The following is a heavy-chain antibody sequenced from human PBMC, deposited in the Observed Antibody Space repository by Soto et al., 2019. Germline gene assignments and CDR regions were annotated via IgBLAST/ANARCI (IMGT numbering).Heavy chain of an antibody. V-gene: IGHV1-2*04. CDR1: GYTFTDYY. Sequence: ASVKVSCKASGYTFTDYYIHWVRQAPGRGLEWMGWINPNSGGTNYAQKFQGWVTMTRDTSISTAYMELSRLRSDDTAVYYCARSAVPIVVVPAARSWFDPWGQGTLVTVSS. CDR3: ARSAVPIVVVPAARSWFDP. CDR2: INPNSGGT. D-gene: IGHD2-2*01. J-gene: IGHJ5*02.